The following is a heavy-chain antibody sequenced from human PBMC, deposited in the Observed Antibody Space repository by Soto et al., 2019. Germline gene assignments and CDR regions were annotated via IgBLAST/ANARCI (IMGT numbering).Heavy chain of an antibody. Sequence: SETLSLTCAVSGGSISSSNWWSWVRQPPGKGLEWIGEIYHSGSTNYNPSLKSRVTISVDKSKNQFSLKLSSVTAADTAVYYRASGRNSGWYAFDIWGQGTMVTVSS. J-gene: IGHJ3*02. CDR3: ASGRNSGWYAFDI. V-gene: IGHV4-4*02. CDR1: GGSISSSNW. D-gene: IGHD6-19*01. CDR2: IYHSGST.